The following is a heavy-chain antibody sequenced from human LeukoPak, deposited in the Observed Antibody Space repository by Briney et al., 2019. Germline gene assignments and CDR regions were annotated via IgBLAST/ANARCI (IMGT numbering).Heavy chain of an antibody. Sequence: GGSLRLSCAASGFTFSSYWMHWVRQAPGKGLVWVSRINTDGSSTNYADSVKGRFTISRGNAKNSLYLQMNSLRAEDTALYHCARPSPSHGSGPYYFDYWGQGTLVTVSS. D-gene: IGHD3-10*01. J-gene: IGHJ4*02. CDR3: ARPSPSHGSGPYYFDY. V-gene: IGHV3-74*01. CDR2: INTDGSST. CDR1: GFTFSSYW.